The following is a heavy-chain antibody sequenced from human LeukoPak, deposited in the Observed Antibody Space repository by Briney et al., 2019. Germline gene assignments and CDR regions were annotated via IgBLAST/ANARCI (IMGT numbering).Heavy chain of an antibody. CDR3: AREGLPHTAHGAFDI. CDR2: IYYSGST. D-gene: IGHD5-12*01. J-gene: IGHJ3*02. V-gene: IGHV4-39*07. Sequence: PSETLSLTCTVSGGSISSSSYYWGWIRQPPGKGLEWIGSIYYSGSTYYNPSLKSRVTISVDTSKNQFSLKLSSVTAADAAVYYCAREGLPHTAHGAFDIWGQGTMVTVSP. CDR1: GGSISSSSYY.